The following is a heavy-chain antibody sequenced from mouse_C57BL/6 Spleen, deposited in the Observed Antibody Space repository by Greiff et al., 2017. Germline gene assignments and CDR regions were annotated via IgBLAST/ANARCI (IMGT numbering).Heavy chain of an antibody. D-gene: IGHD2-5*01. CDR3: ARGGTIVTPAWFAY. J-gene: IGHJ3*01. Sequence: QVQLQQPGAELVRPGSSVKLSCKASGYTFTSYWMHWVKQRPIQGLEWIGNIDPSDSETHYNQKFKDKATLTVDKSSSTAYMQLSSLTSEDSAVYYCARGGTIVTPAWFAYWGQGTLVTVSA. CDR2: IDPSDSET. V-gene: IGHV1-52*01. CDR1: GYTFTSYW.